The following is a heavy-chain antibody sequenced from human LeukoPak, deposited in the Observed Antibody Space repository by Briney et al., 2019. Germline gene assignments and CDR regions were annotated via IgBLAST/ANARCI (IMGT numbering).Heavy chain of an antibody. J-gene: IGHJ4*02. CDR3: AKVSPKLLLWFGELSYFDY. CDR2: ISGSGGST. V-gene: IGHV3-23*01. Sequence: PGGSLRLSCAASGFTFSSYAMSWARQAPGKGLEWVSAISGSGGSTYYADSVKGRFTISRDNSKNTLYLQMNSLRAEDTAVYYCAKVSPKLLLWFGELSYFDYWGQGTLVTVSS. CDR1: GFTFSSYA. D-gene: IGHD3-10*01.